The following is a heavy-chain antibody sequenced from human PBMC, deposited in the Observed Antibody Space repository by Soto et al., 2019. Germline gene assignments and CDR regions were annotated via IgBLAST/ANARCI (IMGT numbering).Heavy chain of an antibody. V-gene: IGHV3-30*18. CDR2: MSSDGSKI. CDR3: AKDEGVGGTLGLFDY. Sequence: QVQLVESGGGADQPGESLRLSCVASGFEFTYYAMHWVRQAPGKGLESVAVMSSDGSKIHHTDSVKGRFTISRDNSKNTLYLQMNSLRKEDAAVYFCAKDEGVGGTLGLFDYWGQGTLVSVSS. CDR1: GFEFTYYA. D-gene: IGHD1-26*01. J-gene: IGHJ4*02.